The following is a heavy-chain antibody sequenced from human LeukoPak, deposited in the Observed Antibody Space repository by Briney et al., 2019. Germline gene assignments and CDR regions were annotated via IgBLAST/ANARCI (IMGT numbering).Heavy chain of an antibody. CDR3: AKNRGANYYNYYMDV. J-gene: IGHJ6*03. D-gene: IGHD4/OR15-4a*01. CDR1: GFTFDDYA. V-gene: IGHV3-23*01. CDR2: IGGGGRDT. Sequence: GGSLRLSCAASGFTFDDYAMSWVRQAPGKGLEWLSTIGGGGRDTFYADSVKGRFTVSRDNSKNTLYLQMSSLRAEDTAVYFCAKNRGANYYNYYMDVWGKGTTVTVSS.